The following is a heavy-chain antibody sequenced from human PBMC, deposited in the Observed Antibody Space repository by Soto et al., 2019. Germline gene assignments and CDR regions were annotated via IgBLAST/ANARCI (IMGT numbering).Heavy chain of an antibody. CDR3: ARSDSSVY. CDR1: GFTFTSYG. J-gene: IGHJ4*02. D-gene: IGHD6-6*01. Sequence: LRLSCAASGFTFTSYGMHWVRQAPGRGLEWVAFISYDGSDKYYADSVKGRFTISRDNSKNTLYVQMNSLRVEDTAFYYCARSDSSVYWGQGTPVTASS. V-gene: IGHV3-30*03. CDR2: ISYDGSDK.